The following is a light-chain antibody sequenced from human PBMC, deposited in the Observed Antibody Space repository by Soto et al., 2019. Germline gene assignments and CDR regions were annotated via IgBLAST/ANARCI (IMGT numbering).Light chain of an antibody. J-gene: IGKJ4*01. CDR1: QRISGY. CDR2: GAS. V-gene: IGKV3-20*01. CDR3: QQYGSSPLT. Sequence: IVMTPGLTTLPLSPVALSPLSCRASQRISGYLGWYQQKPGQAPRLLIYGASNRATGIPDRFSGSGSGTDFTLTINRLEPEDFALYYCQQYGSSPLTFGGGTKVDIK.